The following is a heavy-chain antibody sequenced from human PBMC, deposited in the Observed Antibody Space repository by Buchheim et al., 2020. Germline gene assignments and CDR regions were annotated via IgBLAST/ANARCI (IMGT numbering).Heavy chain of an antibody. CDR3: ERKVAVSTIGYYCDY. CDR2: ISPSSGGT. CDR1: GYTFTGNY. D-gene: IGHD5/OR15-5a*01. J-gene: IGHJ4*02. V-gene: IGHV1-2*02. Sequence: QVQLVQSGAEVKKPGASVKVSCKASGYTFTGNYVHWVRLAPGQGLEWMGWISPSSGGTKYAQKFQGRVTMTSDTSISTAYMELSSLRSDETAVYYCERKVAVSTIGYYCDYWGQGTL.